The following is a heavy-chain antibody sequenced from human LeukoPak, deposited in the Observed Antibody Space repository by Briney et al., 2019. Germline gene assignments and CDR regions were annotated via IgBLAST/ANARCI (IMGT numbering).Heavy chain of an antibody. CDR2: INPNSGDT. Sequence: ASVKVSCKASGYTFTGYHMHWVRQAPGQGLEWMGRINPNSGDTNYAQKFQGRVAMTRDTSISTAFMELTRLRSDDTAVYYCARGLVYYGMDVWGQGTTVTVSS. V-gene: IGHV1-2*06. CDR1: GYTFTGYH. CDR3: ARGLVYYGMDV. D-gene: IGHD6-6*01. J-gene: IGHJ6*02.